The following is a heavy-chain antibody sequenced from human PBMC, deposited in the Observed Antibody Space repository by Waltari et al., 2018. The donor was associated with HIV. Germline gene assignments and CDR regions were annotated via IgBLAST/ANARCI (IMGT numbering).Heavy chain of an antibody. D-gene: IGHD3-22*01. CDR1: GFAFVSYA. Sequence: EVQLMESGGGLVQPGGSRRLPCAASGFAFVSYAITWVRQSPERGVGWFAAIDGSGTKSFYADSVKGRFTLSRDNSKNTVFLQMNSLRAADTAIYYCAKAFYEDTAYYYDFWGRGTRVTVSS. V-gene: IGHV3-23*01. J-gene: IGHJ4*02. CDR2: IDGSGTKS. CDR3: AKAFYEDTAYYYDF.